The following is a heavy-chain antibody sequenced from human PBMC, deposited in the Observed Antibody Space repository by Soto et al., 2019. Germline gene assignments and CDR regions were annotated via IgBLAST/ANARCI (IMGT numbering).Heavy chain of an antibody. J-gene: IGHJ3*02. V-gene: IGHV4-59*08. D-gene: IGHD3-3*01. CDR2: IYYSGST. CDR3: ARQGSSITIFGVVPPRRQLDAFDI. Sequence: QVQLQESGPGLVKPSETLSLTCTVSGGSISSYYWSWIRQPPGKGLEWIGYIYYSGSTNYNPSLKSRVTISVDTSKNQFSLKLSSVTAADTAVYYCARQGSSITIFGVVPPRRQLDAFDIWGQGTMVTVSS. CDR1: GGSISSYY.